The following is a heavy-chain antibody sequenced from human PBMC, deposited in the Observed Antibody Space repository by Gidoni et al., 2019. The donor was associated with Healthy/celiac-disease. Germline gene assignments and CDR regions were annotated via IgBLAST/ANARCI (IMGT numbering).Heavy chain of an antibody. CDR3: ARVNRLGGRLYFDY. V-gene: IGHV3-72*01. D-gene: IGHD3-22*01. J-gene: IGHJ4*02. Sequence: EVQLVESGGGLVQPGGSLRLSCAASGFTFSDHYMDWVRQAPGKGLEWVGRTRNKANSYTTEYAASVKGRFTISRDDSKNSLYLQMNSLKTEDTAVYYCARVNRLGGRLYFDYWGQGTLVTVSS. CDR1: GFTFSDHY. CDR2: TRNKANSYTT.